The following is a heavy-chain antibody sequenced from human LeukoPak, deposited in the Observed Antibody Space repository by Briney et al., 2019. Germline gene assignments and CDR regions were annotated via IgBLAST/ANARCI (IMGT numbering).Heavy chain of an antibody. V-gene: IGHV4-59*12. CDR3: ARGVPTMVRGVIQTRSWFDP. Sequence: KPSETLSLTCTVSGGSISSYYWSWIRQPPGKGLEWIGYIYYSGSTNYNPSLKSRVTISVDTSKNQFSLKLSSVTAADTAVYYCARGVPTMVRGVIQTRSWFDPWGQGTLVTVSS. CDR2: IYYSGST. J-gene: IGHJ5*02. D-gene: IGHD3-10*01. CDR1: GGSISSYY.